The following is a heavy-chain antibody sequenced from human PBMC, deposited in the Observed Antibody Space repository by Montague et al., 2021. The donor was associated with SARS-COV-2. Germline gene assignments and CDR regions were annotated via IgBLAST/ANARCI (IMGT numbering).Heavy chain of an antibody. CDR3: ANWAN. J-gene: IGHJ4*02. CDR2: FSFVGSNR. V-gene: IGHV3-30*18. D-gene: IGHD3-16*01. CDR1: GLSVGNSN. Sequence: SLRLSCAASGLSVGNSNMHWVRQAPGKGLEWVAVFSFVGSNRYYADSVKGRFTISRDDSENKLHLQMNSLRPEDTAVYYWANWANWGQGTLVIVSS.